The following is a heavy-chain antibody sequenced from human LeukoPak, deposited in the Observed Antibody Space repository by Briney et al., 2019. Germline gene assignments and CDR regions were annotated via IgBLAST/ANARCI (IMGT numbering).Heavy chain of an antibody. CDR2: INHSGST. D-gene: IGHD6-19*01. J-gene: IGHJ2*01. CDR1: GGSFSGYY. Sequence: SETLPLTCAVYGGSFSGYYWSWIRQPPGKGLEWIGEINHSGSTNYNPSLKSRVTISVDTSKNQFSLKLSSVTAADTAVYYCARALGVAVYWYFDLWGRGTLVTVSS. V-gene: IGHV4-34*01. CDR3: ARALGVAVYWYFDL.